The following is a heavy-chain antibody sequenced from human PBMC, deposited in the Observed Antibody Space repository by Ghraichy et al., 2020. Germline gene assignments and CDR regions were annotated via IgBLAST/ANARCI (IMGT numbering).Heavy chain of an antibody. CDR2: IYYSGST. J-gene: IGHJ4*02. CDR3: ARHQGWLQFSFDY. V-gene: IGHV4-59*08. D-gene: IGHD5-24*01. Sequence: SETLSLTCTVSGGSISSYYWSWIRQPPGKGLEWIGYIYYSGSTNYNPSLKSRVTISVDTSKNQFSLKLSSVTAADTAVYYCARHQGWLQFSFDYWGQGTLVTVSS. CDR1: GGSISSYY.